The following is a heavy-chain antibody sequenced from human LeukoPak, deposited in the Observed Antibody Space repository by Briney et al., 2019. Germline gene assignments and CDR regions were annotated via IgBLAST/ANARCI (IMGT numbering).Heavy chain of an antibody. CDR3: ASSRGDSSGAFDI. CDR1: GFTFSSYA. V-gene: IGHV3-23*01. CDR2: ISGSGGST. Sequence: GGSLRLSCAASGFTFSSYAMSWVRQAPGKGLEWVSAISGSGGSTYYADSVKGRFTISRDNSKNTLYLQMNSLRAEDTAVYYCASSRGDSSGAFDIWGQGTMVTVSS. J-gene: IGHJ3*02. D-gene: IGHD3-22*01.